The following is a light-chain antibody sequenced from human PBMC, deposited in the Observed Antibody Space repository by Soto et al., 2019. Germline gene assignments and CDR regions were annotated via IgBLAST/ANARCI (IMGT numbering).Light chain of an antibody. CDR1: QSISSW. V-gene: IGKV1-5*03. Sequence: IQMTQSPSTLSASVGDRVTITCRASQSISSWLAWYQQKPGKAPKLLINKASSLESGVPSRFSGSGSGTDFTLTISGLQSEDFATYYCQQSFSTPTFGQGTRLAIK. CDR2: KAS. CDR3: QQSFSTPT. J-gene: IGKJ5*01.